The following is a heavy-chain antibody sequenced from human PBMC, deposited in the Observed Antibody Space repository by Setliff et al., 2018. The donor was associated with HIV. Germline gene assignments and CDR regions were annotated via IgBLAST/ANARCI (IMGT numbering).Heavy chain of an antibody. CDR3: ARIAWYSESTYGHDLYYFDF. Sequence: SETLSLTCTVSGGSIYSGAYYWAWIRQHPGKGLEWIGHIYYSGDTHYNPSLKSRLTISIDTSVNQFSLKLSSVTAADTAVYFCARIAWYSESTYGHDLYYFDFCGQGSLVTVSS. CDR2: IYYSGDT. V-gene: IGHV4-31*03. J-gene: IGHJ4*02. CDR1: GGSIYSGAYY. D-gene: IGHD5-18*01.